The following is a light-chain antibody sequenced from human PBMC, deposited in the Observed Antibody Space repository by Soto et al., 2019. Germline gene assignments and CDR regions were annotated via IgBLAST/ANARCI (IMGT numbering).Light chain of an antibody. J-gene: IGKJ4*01. CDR2: RAS. Sequence: EFVLTQSPGTLSLSPGERATLSCRASQSINSNLAWYQQKPGQAPRLLMFRASIRAAGFPARFSGSGSGTEFNITISSLQSDDSAVYYCQQYNNWPRATFGGGTKVDIK. CDR3: QQYNNWPRAT. V-gene: IGKV3-15*01. CDR1: QSINSN.